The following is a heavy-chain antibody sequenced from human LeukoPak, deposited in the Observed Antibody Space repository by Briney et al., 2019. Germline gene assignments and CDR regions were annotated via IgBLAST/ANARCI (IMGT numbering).Heavy chain of an antibody. D-gene: IGHD6-13*01. CDR2: ISGSGGTT. V-gene: IGHV3-23*01. CDR3: AKGRTGYIPDF. J-gene: IGHJ4*02. CDR1: GFTFSRFW. Sequence: PGGSLRLSCAASGFTFSRFWMTWVRQAPGKGLEWVSVISGSGGTTYYADSVKGRFTISRDNSKNTLYLQMNSLRAEDTALYYCAKGRTGYIPDFWGQGTLVTVAS.